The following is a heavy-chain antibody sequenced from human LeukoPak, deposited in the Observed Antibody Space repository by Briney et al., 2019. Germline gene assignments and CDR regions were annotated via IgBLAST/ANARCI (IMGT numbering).Heavy chain of an antibody. CDR1: GLTFSSYG. D-gene: IGHD6-13*01. J-gene: IGHJ4*02. CDR3: AKSGSSWDVEY. Sequence: PGGSLRLSCAASGLTFSSYGMNWVRQAPGKGLEWVAFIGYDGNNKYCADSVKGRFTISRDNSKNTLFLQMNSLRAEDTPVYYCAKSGSSWDVEYWGQGALVAVSS. V-gene: IGHV3-30*02. CDR2: IGYDGNNK.